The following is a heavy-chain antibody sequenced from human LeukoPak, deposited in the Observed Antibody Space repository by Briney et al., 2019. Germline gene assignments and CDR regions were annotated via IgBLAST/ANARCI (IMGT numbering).Heavy chain of an antibody. J-gene: IGHJ6*03. CDR3: ARVTSIPVAGTRPYYMDV. CDR1: GGTFSEYG. V-gene: IGHV1-69*10. CDR2: IIATLSAT. D-gene: IGHD6-19*01. Sequence: GASVKVSCKPSGGTFSEYGISWVRQAPGQGLEWMGGIIATLSATKYAQKFQGRVTIDADKSTSTAYMELRSLTSEDTAVYYCARVTSIPVAGTRPYYMDVWGKGTTVTVSS.